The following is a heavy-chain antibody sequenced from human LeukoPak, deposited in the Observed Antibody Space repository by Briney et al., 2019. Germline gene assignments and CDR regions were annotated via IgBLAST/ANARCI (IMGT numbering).Heavy chain of an antibody. V-gene: IGHV1-69*05. D-gene: IGHD1-26*01. Sequence: GSSVKVSCKASVGTFSRYAISWVRKPPGQGLEWMGRIIPIFGTANYAQKFQGRVTITTDESTSTAYMELSSLRSEDTAVYYCARDSAVWSGSFVYYFDYWGQGTLVTVSS. J-gene: IGHJ4*02. CDR1: VGTFSRYA. CDR2: IIPIFGTA. CDR3: ARDSAVWSGSFVYYFDY.